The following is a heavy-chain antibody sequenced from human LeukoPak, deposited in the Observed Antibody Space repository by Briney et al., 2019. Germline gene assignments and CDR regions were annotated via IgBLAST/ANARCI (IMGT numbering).Heavy chain of an antibody. CDR1: GGSISSYY. V-gene: IGHV4-59*12. D-gene: IGHD3-22*01. Sequence: PSETLSLTCTVSGGSISSYYWSWIRQPPGKGLEWIGYIYYSGSTNYNPSLKSRVTISVDTSKNQFSLILTSVTAADTGIYYCARAGNVLVVTQKKKKPFDYWGQGTVVTVSS. CDR2: IYYSGST. J-gene: IGHJ4*02. CDR3: ARAGNVLVVTQKKKKPFDY.